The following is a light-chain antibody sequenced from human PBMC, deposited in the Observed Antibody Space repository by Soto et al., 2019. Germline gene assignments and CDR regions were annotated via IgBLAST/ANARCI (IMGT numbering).Light chain of an antibody. CDR2: WAS. CDR3: QQYYTTPHT. CDR1: QNVLSTSNNRNY. V-gene: IGKV4-1*01. Sequence: DIVMTQSPDSLAVSLGERATINCKSSQNVLSTSNNRNYLAWYQHKPGQPLQLLVSWASTRDSAVPDRFSGSGSGTDFPLTISSLQAEDAAVYYCQQYYTTPHTFGQGTKVEI. J-gene: IGKJ1*01.